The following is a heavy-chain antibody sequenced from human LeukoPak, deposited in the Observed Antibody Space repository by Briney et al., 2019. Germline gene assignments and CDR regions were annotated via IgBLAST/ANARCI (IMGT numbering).Heavy chain of an antibody. V-gene: IGHV3-23*01. CDR2: ISGSGGST. J-gene: IGHJ4*02. CDR3: AKDAREGDIVVVPAPQTETGY. Sequence: PGGSLRLSCAASGFTFSSYAMSWVRQAPGKGLEWVSAISGSGGSTYYADSVKGRFTISRDNSKNTLYLQMDSLRAEDTAVYYCAKDAREGDIVVVPAPQTETGYWGQGTLVTVSS. CDR1: GFTFSSYA. D-gene: IGHD2-2*01.